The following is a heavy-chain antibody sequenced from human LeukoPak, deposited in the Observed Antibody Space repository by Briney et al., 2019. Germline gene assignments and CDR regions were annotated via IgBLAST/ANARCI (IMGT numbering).Heavy chain of an antibody. J-gene: IGHJ4*02. D-gene: IGHD2-2*01. V-gene: IGHV3-66*01. Sequence: GGSLRLSCAASGFTVSSNYMSWVRQAPGKGLEWVSVISSGGSTYYADSVKGRFTISRDNAKNSLYLQMNSLRAEDTAVYYCARNLPAADYWGQGTLVTVSS. CDR1: GFTVSSNY. CDR3: ARNLPAADY. CDR2: ISSGGST.